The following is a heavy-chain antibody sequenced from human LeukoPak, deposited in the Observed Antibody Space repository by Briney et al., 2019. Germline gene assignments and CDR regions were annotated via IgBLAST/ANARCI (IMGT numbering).Heavy chain of an antibody. D-gene: IGHD2-2*01. J-gene: IGHJ4*02. CDR1: GGSLSGYY. CDR2: INHSGST. V-gene: IGHV4-34*01. CDR3: ARGVVADY. Sequence: PSETLSLTCAVYGGSLSGYYWSWIRQPPGKGLEWIGEINHSGSTNYNPSLKSRVTISVDTSKNQFSLKLSSVTAADTAVYYCARGVVADYWGQGTLVTVSS.